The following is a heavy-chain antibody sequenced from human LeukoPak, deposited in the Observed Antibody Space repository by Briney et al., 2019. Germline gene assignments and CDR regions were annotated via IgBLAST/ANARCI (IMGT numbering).Heavy chain of an antibody. J-gene: IGHJ4*02. Sequence: KPSQTLFLTCTVSGGSISSGGYSWSWIRQHPGKGLEWIGYIYYSGSTYYNPSLKSRVTISVDTSKNQFSLKLSSVTAADTAVYYCARISRAHTFDYWGQGTLVTVSS. CDR3: ARISRAHTFDY. CDR1: GGSISSGGYS. V-gene: IGHV4-31*03. CDR2: IYYSGST.